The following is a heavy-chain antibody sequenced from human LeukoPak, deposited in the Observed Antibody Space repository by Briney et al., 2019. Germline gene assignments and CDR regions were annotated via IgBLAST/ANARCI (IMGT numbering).Heavy chain of an antibody. J-gene: IGHJ3*02. CDR1: GGSFSGYY. Sequence: SETLSLTCAVYGGSFSGYYWSWIRQPPGKGLEWIGEINHSGSTNYSPSLKSRVTISVDTSKNQFSLKLSSVTAADTAVYYCYSWNDAFYIWGQGTMVTVSS. CDR2: INHSGST. D-gene: IGHD1-1*01. V-gene: IGHV4-34*01. CDR3: YSWNDAFYI.